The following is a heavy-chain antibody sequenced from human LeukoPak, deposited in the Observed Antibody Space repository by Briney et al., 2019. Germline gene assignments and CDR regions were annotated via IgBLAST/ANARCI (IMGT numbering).Heavy chain of an antibody. D-gene: IGHD3-22*01. CDR3: ARDYYDSSGYWNSGY. CDR1: GFTFSDYY. J-gene: IGHJ4*02. V-gene: IGHV3-11*04. CDR2: ISGSATTT. Sequence: GGSLRLSCAASGFTFSDYYMSWIRQAPGKGLEWVSFISGSATTTYYVDSVKGRFTLSRDNAKNSLYLQMNSLRAEDTALYYCARDYYDSSGYWNSGYWGQGTLVTVSS.